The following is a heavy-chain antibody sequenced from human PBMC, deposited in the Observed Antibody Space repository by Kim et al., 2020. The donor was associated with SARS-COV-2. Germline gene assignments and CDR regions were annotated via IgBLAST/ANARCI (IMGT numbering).Heavy chain of an antibody. J-gene: IGHJ4*02. D-gene: IGHD2-15*01. CDR3: ASRPTCSSGRCYPLGY. CDR1: GFTFGTYD. CDR2: ISPGSRTI. V-gene: IGHV3-23*01. Sequence: GGSLRLSCAASGFTFGTYDMIWVRQAPGKGLECVSAISPGSRTIFYTDSVKGRFAISRDDSRSTLYLQINSLKDDDTAVYYCASRPTCSSGRCYPLGYWGQGTLVTVSS.